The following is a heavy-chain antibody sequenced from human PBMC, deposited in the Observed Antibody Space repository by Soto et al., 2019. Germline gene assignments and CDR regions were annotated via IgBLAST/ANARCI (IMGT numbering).Heavy chain of an antibody. CDR1: GYTFTGYY. V-gene: IGHV1-2*02. Sequence: ASVKVSCKASGYTFTGYYMHWVRQAPGQGLEWMGWINPNSGGTNYAQKFQGRVTMTRDTSISTAYMELSRLRSDDTAVYYCAREGYCSSSSCFNWFDPWGQRTLVTVSS. CDR2: INPNSGGT. J-gene: IGHJ5*02. D-gene: IGHD2-2*01. CDR3: AREGYCSSSSCFNWFDP.